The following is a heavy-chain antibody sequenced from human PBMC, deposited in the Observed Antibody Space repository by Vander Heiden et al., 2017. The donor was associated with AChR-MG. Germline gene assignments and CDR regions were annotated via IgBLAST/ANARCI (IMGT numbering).Heavy chain of an antibody. CDR3: ARDGNRREHGMDV. D-gene: IGHD1-26*01. CDR1: GSTFSSYG. Sequence: QVQLVESGGGVVQPGRSLRLSCAASGSTFSSYGMHWVRQAPGKGLEWVAVIWYDGSNKYYADSVKGRFTISRDNSKNTLYLQMNSLRAEDTAVYYCARDGNRREHGMDVWGQGTTVTVSS. CDR2: IWYDGSNK. J-gene: IGHJ6*02. V-gene: IGHV3-33*01.